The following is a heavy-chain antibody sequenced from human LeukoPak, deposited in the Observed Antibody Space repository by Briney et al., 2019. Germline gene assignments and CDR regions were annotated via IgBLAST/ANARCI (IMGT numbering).Heavy chain of an antibody. CDR2: IYYSGST. V-gene: IGHV4-59*01. CDR3: ARGADAVYSSSRFDY. J-gene: IGHJ4*02. Sequence: SETLSLTCTVSGDSISSYYWSWIRQPPGKGLEWIGYIYYSGSTNYNPSLKSRVTISVDTSKNQFSLKMRSVTAADTAVYYCARGADAVYSSSRFDYWGQGTLVTVSS. CDR1: GDSISSYY. D-gene: IGHD6-13*01.